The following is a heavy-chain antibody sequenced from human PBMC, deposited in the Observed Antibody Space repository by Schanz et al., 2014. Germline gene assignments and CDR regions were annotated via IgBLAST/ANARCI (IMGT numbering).Heavy chain of an antibody. Sequence: EVQLVESGGGLIQPGGSLRLSCAASGFTFSSYAMSWVRQAPGKGLEWVANIKRDGSEKNYLDSVKGRFTISRDNAKNSLFLQMNSLRAEDTAVYYCARLDPYCRSGTCSRAFDFWGQGTLVTVSS. V-gene: IGHV3-7*02. D-gene: IGHD2-15*01. CDR3: ARLDPYCRSGTCSRAFDF. CDR2: IKRDGSEK. J-gene: IGHJ4*02. CDR1: GFTFSSYA.